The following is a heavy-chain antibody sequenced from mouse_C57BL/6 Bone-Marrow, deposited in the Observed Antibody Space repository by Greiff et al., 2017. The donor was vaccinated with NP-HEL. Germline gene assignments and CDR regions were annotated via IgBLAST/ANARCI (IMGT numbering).Heavy chain of an antibody. CDR1: GYTFTSSW. V-gene: IGHV1-64*01. CDR3: ARWGYGRDYYFDY. Sequence: QVQLKQPGAELVKPGASVKLSCKASGYTFTSSWMHWVKQRPGQGLEWIGMIHPNSGSTNYNEKFKSKATLTVDKSSSTAYMQLSSLTSEDSAVYYCARWGYGRDYYFDYWGQGTTLTVSS. J-gene: IGHJ2*01. CDR2: IHPNSGST. D-gene: IGHD1-1*01.